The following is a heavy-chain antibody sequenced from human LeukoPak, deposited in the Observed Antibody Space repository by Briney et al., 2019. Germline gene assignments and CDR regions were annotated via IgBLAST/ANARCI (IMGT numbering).Heavy chain of an antibody. Sequence: SSETLSLTCTASGGSISSSSYYWGWIRQPPGKGLEWIGSIYYSGSTYYNPSLKSRVTISVDTSKNQFSLKLSSVTAADTAVYYCARTYSSSWYHYYYGMDVWGQGTTVTVSS. CDR1: GGSISSSSYY. J-gene: IGHJ6*02. V-gene: IGHV4-39*07. CDR2: IYYSGST. CDR3: ARTYSSSWYHYYYGMDV. D-gene: IGHD6-13*01.